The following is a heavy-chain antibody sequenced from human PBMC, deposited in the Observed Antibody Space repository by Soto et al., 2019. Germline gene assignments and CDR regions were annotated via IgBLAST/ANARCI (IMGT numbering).Heavy chain of an antibody. CDR3: ARDSYGLDY. Sequence: PGGSLRLSCVASGLTISTYAMHWVRQAPGKGLEGVAVISYEGSTKHYADSVKGRFTISRDHSKNTLYLQVNSLRAEDTAVYYCARDSYGLDYWGQGTLVTSPQ. D-gene: IGHD3-16*01. J-gene: IGHJ4*02. V-gene: IGHV3-30*04. CDR1: GLTISTYA. CDR2: ISYEGSTK.